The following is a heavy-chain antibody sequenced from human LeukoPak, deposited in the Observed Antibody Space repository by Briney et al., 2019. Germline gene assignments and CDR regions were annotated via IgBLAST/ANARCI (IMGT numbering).Heavy chain of an antibody. CDR3: ARHIFTVGPFDY. V-gene: IGHV4-59*08. CDR2: IYYSGST. J-gene: IGHJ4*02. Sequence: KPSETLSLTCTVSGGSISSYYWSWIRQPPVKGLEWIGYIYYSGSTNYNPSLKSRVTISVDTSKNQFSLKLSSVTAADTAVYYCARHIFTVGPFDYWGQGTLVTVSS. CDR1: GGSISSYY. D-gene: IGHD4-23*01.